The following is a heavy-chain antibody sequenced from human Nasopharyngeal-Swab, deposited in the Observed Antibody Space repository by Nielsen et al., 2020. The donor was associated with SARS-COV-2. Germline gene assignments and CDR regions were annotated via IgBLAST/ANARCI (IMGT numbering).Heavy chain of an antibody. Sequence: ASVKISCNAAAYTITSYYMHWVRQHPGQGLEWRGIINPSGGSTSYAQKFQGRVTMTRDTSTGTVYMELSSLRSEDTAVYYCARVYSGYDYGWGQGTLVTVSS. J-gene: IGHJ4*02. D-gene: IGHD5-12*01. V-gene: IGHV1-46*01. CDR2: INPSGGST. CDR3: ARVYSGYDYG. CDR1: AYTITSYY.